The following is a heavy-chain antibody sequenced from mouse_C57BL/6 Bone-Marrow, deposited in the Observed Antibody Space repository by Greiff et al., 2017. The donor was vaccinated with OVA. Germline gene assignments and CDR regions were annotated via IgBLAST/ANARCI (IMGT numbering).Heavy chain of an antibody. V-gene: IGHV1-55*01. Sequence: VQLQQPGAELVKPGASVKMSCKASGYTFTSYWITWVKQRPGQGLEWIGDIYPGSGSTNYNEKFKSKATLTVDTSSSTAYMQLSSLTSEDSAVYYCSYYYGSSPAWFAYWGQGTLVTVSA. CDR2: IYPGSGST. D-gene: IGHD1-1*01. CDR3: SYYYGSSPAWFAY. CDR1: GYTFTSYW. J-gene: IGHJ3*01.